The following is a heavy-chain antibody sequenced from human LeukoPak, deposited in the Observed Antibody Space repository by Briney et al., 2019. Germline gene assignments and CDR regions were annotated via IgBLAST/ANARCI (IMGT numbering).Heavy chain of an antibody. CDR3: AKGSMIVVVIRNPFDH. V-gene: IGHV3-23*01. D-gene: IGHD3-22*01. CDR1: GFTFSSYA. J-gene: IGHJ4*02. CDR2: ISGSGGST. Sequence: GGSLRLSCAASGFTFSSYAMSWVRQAPGKGLEWVSAISGSGGSTYYADSVKGRFTISRDNSKNTLYLQMNSLRAEDTAVYYCAKGSMIVVVIRNPFDHWGQGTLVTVSS.